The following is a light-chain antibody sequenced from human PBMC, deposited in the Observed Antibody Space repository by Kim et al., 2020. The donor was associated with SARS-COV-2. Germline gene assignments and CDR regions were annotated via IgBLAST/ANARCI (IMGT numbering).Light chain of an antibody. CDR1: SLRSYY. J-gene: IGLJ2*01. Sequence: VALGQTVRITCQGASLRSYYATWYKQKPGQAPILVIYGKNNRPSGIPDRFSGSSSGNTASLTITGTQAGDEADYYCNSRDSNNNVLFGGGTQLTVL. CDR3: NSRDSNNNVL. CDR2: GKN. V-gene: IGLV3-19*01.